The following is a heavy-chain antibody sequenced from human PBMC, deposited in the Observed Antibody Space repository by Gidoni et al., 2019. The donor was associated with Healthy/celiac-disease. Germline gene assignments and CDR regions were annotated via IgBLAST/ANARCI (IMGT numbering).Heavy chain of an antibody. Sequence: EVQLVESGGGLVTPGGSLRLSCAASGFTFSSYSMNWVRQAPGKGLEWVASISSSSSYISYADAVKGRFTISRDNAKNSLYLQMNSLRAEDTAVYYCASGGPYCSGGSCYSEGGAFDIWGQGTMVTVSS. CDR1: GFTFSSYS. D-gene: IGHD2-15*01. CDR3: ASGGPYCSGGSCYSEGGAFDI. J-gene: IGHJ3*02. CDR2: ISSSSSYI. V-gene: IGHV3-21*01.